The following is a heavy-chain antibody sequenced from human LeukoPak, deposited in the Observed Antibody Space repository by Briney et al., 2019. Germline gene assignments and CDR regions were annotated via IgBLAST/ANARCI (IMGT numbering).Heavy chain of an antibody. CDR1: GGTFSSYA. J-gene: IGHJ5*02. CDR3: ARSVPAAVRGDWFDP. Sequence: SVKVSCKASGGTFSSYAISWVRQAPGQGLEWMGVIIPIFGTANYAQKFQGRVTITTDESTSTAYMELSSLRSEDTAVYYCARSVPAAVRGDWFDPWGQGTLVTVSS. CDR2: IIPIFGTA. V-gene: IGHV1-69*05. D-gene: IGHD2-2*01.